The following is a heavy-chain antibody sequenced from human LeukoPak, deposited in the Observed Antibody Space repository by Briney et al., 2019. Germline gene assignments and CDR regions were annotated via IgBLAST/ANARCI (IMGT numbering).Heavy chain of an antibody. V-gene: IGHV4-39*01. D-gene: IGHD3-10*01. CDR3: ARLVSVVRGVIDY. J-gene: IGHJ4*02. Sequence: GSLRLSCAASGFTVSSNYMSWIRQPPGKGLEWIGSIYYSGSTYYNPSLKSRVTISVDTSKNQFSLKLSSVTAADTAVYYCARLVSVVRGVIDYWGQGTLVTVSS. CDR2: IYYSGST. CDR1: GFTVSSNY.